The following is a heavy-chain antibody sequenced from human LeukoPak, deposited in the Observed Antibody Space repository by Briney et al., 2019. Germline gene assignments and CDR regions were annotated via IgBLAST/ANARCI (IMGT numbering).Heavy chain of an antibody. CDR1: GFTFSSYS. Sequence: GGSLRLSCAASGFTFSSYSMNWVRQAPGKGLEWVSSISSSSSYIYYADSVKGRFTISRDNAKNSLYLQMNSLRAEDTAVYYCARDRAPEWYDSSPGLVYWGQGTLVTVSS. D-gene: IGHD3-22*01. J-gene: IGHJ4*02. V-gene: IGHV3-21*01. CDR3: ARDRAPEWYDSSPGLVY. CDR2: ISSSSSYI.